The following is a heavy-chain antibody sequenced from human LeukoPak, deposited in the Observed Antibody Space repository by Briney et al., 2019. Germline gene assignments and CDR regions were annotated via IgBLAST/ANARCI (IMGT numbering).Heavy chain of an antibody. V-gene: IGHV4-59*08. D-gene: IGHD3-10*02. CDR3: ARLPSRTMSLDC. J-gene: IGHJ4*02. CDR1: GGSISSYY. Sequence: SETLSLTCTVSGGSISSYYWSWIRQPPGKGLEWIGYIHYSGSTNYNPSLKSRVTISVDTSKNQFSLKLSSVTAADTAVYYCARLPSRTMSLDCWGQGTLVTVSS. CDR2: IHYSGST.